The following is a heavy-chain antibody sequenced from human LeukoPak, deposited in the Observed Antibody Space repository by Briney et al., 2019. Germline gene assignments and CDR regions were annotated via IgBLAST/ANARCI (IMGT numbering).Heavy chain of an antibody. D-gene: IGHD6-19*01. CDR2: ISHSGST. CDR1: GSSISSGYY. CDR3: ARLGIGWPFDY. V-gene: IGHV4-38-2*01. Sequence: SEPPSLTCAVSGSSISSGYYWGWIRQPPGKGLEWIATISHSGSTNYNPSLKSRVTISVDTSKNQFSLKLSSMTAADTAVYYCARLGIGWPFDYWGQGTLVTVSS. J-gene: IGHJ4*02.